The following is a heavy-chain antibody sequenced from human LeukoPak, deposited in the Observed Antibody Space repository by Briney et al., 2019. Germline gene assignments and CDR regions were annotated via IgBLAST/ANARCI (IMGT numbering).Heavy chain of an antibody. D-gene: IGHD6-13*01. J-gene: IGHJ5*02. V-gene: IGHV4-59*01. CDR1: RGAISSYY. CDR2: IYYSGST. CDR3: ARWSRAAAGTYNWFDP. Sequence: SETLSLTCTVSRGAISSYYWSWIRQPPGKGLEWIGYIYYSGSTNYNPSLKSRVTISVDTSKNQFSLKLSSVTAADTAVYYCARWSRAAAGTYNWFDPWGQGTLVTVSS.